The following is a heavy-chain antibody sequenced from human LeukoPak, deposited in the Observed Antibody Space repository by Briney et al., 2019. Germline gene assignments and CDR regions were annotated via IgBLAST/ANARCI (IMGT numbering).Heavy chain of an antibody. CDR1: GGTFSSYA. J-gene: IGHJ5*02. Sequence: ASVKVSCKASGGTFSSYAISWVRQAPGQGPEWMGWINPNSGGTNYAQKFQGWVTMTRDTSISTAYMELSRLRSDDTAVYYCARDVWSGKRWFDPWGQGTLVTVSS. V-gene: IGHV1-2*04. CDR3: ARDVWSGKRWFDP. CDR2: INPNSGGT. D-gene: IGHD3-3*01.